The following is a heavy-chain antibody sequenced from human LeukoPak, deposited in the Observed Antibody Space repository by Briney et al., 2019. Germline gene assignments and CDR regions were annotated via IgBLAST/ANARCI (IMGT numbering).Heavy chain of an antibody. J-gene: IGHJ6*03. D-gene: IGHD2/OR15-2a*01. CDR1: GGSISTSAFY. V-gene: IGHV4-39*01. CDR2: IYDSGNE. CDR3: ARQISDYYYYYMDV. Sequence: PSETLSLTCTVSGGSISTSAFYWGWIRQPPGTGLEWIGSIYDSGNEFYNPSLNSRVTISADTSKNQFSLKLNSVTAADTAMYYCARQISDYYYYYMDVWGEGITVTVSS.